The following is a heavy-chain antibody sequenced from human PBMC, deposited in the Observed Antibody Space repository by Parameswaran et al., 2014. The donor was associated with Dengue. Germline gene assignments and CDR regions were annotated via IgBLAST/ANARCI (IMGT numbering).Heavy chain of an antibody. V-gene: IGHV4-31*02. Sequence: PGKGLEWIGYIYYSGSTYYNPSLKSRVTISVDTSKNQFSLKLSSVTAADTAVYYCARDLGGGSSHHMDVWGQRDHGHRLL. CDR2: IYYSGST. J-gene: IGHJ6*03. D-gene: IGHD2-15*01. CDR3: ARDLGGGSSHHMDV.